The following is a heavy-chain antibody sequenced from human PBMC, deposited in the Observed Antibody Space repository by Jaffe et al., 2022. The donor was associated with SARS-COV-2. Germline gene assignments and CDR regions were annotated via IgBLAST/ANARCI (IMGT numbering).Heavy chain of an antibody. CDR2: IWYDGSNK. Sequence: QVQLVESGGGVVQPGRSLRLSCAASGFTFSSYGMHWVRQAPGKGLEWVAVIWYDGSNKYYADSVKGRFTISRDNSKNTLYLQMNSLRAEDTAVYYCARDLVDFWSGTPPLDYGMDVWGQGTTVTVSS. CDR1: GFTFSSYG. V-gene: IGHV3-33*01. J-gene: IGHJ6*02. CDR3: ARDLVDFWSGTPPLDYGMDV. D-gene: IGHD3-3*01.